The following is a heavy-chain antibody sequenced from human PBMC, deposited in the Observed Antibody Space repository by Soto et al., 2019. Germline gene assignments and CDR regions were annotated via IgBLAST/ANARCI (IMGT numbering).Heavy chain of an antibody. Sequence: QVQLVQSGAEVKKPGASVKVSCKASGYTFTSYGISWVRQAPGQGLEWMGWISAYNGNTNYAPKLQGRVTMTTDTSTSTADMELRSLRSDDTAVDYCARVHCSSTSCPSFYYYYYYTDVWGKGTTVTVSS. CDR2: ISAYNGNT. CDR1: GYTFTSYG. J-gene: IGHJ6*03. D-gene: IGHD2-2*01. CDR3: ARVHCSSTSCPSFYYYYYYTDV. V-gene: IGHV1-18*01.